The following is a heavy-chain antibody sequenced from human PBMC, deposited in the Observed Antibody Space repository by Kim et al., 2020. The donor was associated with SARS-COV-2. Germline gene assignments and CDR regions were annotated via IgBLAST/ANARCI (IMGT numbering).Heavy chain of an antibody. CDR2: IWYDGSNK. CDR1: GFTFSSYG. Sequence: GGSLRLSCAASGFTFSSYGMHWVRQAPGKGLEWVAVIWYDGSNKYYADSVKGRFTISRDNSKNTLYLQMNSLRAEDTAVYYCAKDDSGIAAAGHFDYWGQGTLVNVSP. V-gene: IGHV3-33*06. D-gene: IGHD6-13*01. J-gene: IGHJ4*01. CDR3: AKDDSGIAAAGHFDY.